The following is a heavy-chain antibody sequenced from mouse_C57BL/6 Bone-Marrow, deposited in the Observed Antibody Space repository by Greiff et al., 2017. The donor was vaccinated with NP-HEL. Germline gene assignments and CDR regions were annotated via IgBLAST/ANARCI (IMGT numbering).Heavy chain of an antibody. V-gene: IGHV1-64*01. CDR3: ARSPAGYTFDY. CDR2: IHPNSGST. Sequence: QVQLQQSGAELVKPGASVKLSCKASGYTFTSYWMHWVKQRPGQGLEWIGMIHPNSGSTNYNEKFKSKATLTVDKSSSTAYMQLSSLTSEDSAVYYCARSPAGYTFDYWGQGTTLTVSS. CDR1: GYTFTSYW. D-gene: IGHD2-2*01. J-gene: IGHJ2*01.